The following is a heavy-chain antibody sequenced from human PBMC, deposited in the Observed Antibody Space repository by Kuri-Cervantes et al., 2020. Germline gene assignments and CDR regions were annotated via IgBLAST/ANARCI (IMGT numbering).Heavy chain of an antibody. Sequence: GGSLRLSCEASGFTFSNYAMSWVRQAPRKGLGWVSTISGSGGSTYYADPVKGRFTISRDNSKNTLYLQLNNLRAEDTAVYYCAKYSAAVAGGDFDYWGQGTLVTVSS. CDR1: GFTFSNYA. D-gene: IGHD6-19*01. J-gene: IGHJ4*02. V-gene: IGHV3-23*01. CDR2: ISGSGGST. CDR3: AKYSAAVAGGDFDY.